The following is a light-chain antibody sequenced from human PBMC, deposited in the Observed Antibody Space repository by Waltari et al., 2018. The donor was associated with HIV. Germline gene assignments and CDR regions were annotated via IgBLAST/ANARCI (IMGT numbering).Light chain of an antibody. Sequence: QSALTQPRSVSGSPGQSVTISCNGTSSDVGGYNYVSWYQQHPGKAPKLMIYDVTKRPSGVPDRFSGSKAGNTASRTISGLQAEDEADYYCCSYAGSSYVFGIGTKVTVL. CDR3: CSYAGSSYV. V-gene: IGLV2-11*01. CDR1: SSDVGGYNY. CDR2: DVT. J-gene: IGLJ1*01.